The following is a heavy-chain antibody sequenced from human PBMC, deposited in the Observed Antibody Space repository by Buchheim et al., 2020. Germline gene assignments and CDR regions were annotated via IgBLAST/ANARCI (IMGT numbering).Heavy chain of an antibody. V-gene: IGHV4-4*02. CDR2: IYHSGST. Sequence: QVQLQESGPGLVKPSGTLSLTCAVSGGSISSSNWWSWVRQPPGKGLEWIGEIYHSGSTHYNPSLKSRVTISVDKSKNQFSLKLSSVTAADTAVYYCAREGIVVVPAANLRQYGMDVWGQGTT. CDR1: GGSISSSNW. CDR3: AREGIVVVPAANLRQYGMDV. J-gene: IGHJ6*02. D-gene: IGHD2-2*01.